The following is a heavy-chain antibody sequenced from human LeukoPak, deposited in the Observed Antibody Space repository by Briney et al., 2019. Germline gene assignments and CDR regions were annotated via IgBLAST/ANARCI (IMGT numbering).Heavy chain of an antibody. V-gene: IGHV1-46*01. D-gene: IGHD2-21*01. CDR2: INPSGGST. CDR3: YLPLPHIVVVIATQTTHFVDY. Sequence: WASVKVSCKASGYTFTSYYMHWVRQATGQGLEWMGIINPSGGSTSYAKKFQGRVTITRPTSTSTVYMELSSLSSEDTAVYYCYLPLPHIVVVIATQTTHFVDYWGQGPLVTVSS. CDR1: GYTFTSYY. J-gene: IGHJ4*02.